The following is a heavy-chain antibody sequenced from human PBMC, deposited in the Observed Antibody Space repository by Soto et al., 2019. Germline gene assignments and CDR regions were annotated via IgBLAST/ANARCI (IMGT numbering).Heavy chain of an antibody. V-gene: IGHV3-66*04. Sequence: GESLKISCAASGFTVSSNYMSWVRQAPGKGLEWVSVIYSGGSTYYADSVKGRFTISRDNSKNTLYLQMNSLRAEDTAVYYCARQARPYYYYYMDVWGKGTTVTVSS. CDR3: ARQARPYYYYYMDV. J-gene: IGHJ6*03. D-gene: IGHD6-6*01. CDR2: IYSGGST. CDR1: GFTVSSNY.